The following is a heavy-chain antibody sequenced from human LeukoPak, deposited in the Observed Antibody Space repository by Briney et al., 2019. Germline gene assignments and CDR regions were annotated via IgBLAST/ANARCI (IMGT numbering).Heavy chain of an antibody. V-gene: IGHV4-61*01. CDR2: IYYSGST. Sequence: SETLSLTCTVSGGSISSSSYYWSSIRQPPGKGLEWIGYIYYSGSTNYNPSLKSRVTISVDTSKNQFSLKLSSVTAADTAVYYCARVVPSLGIGIWGQGTMVTVSS. CDR1: GGSISSSSYY. D-gene: IGHD3-10*01. CDR3: ARVVPSLGIGI. J-gene: IGHJ3*02.